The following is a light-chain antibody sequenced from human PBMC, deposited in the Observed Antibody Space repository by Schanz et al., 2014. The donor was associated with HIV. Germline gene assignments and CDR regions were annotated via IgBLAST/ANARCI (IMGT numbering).Light chain of an antibody. CDR1: QDIGND. CDR3: LQYNDYAYS. CDR2: AAS. V-gene: IGKV1-17*01. Sequence: DVQMTQSPTTLSASVGDRVTITCRASQDIGNDLGWYQQKPGQAPKRLIYAASNLQSGVPSRFIGSGSGTEFTLTISSLQPDDFATYYCLQYNDYAYSFGQGTKLEIK. J-gene: IGKJ2*03.